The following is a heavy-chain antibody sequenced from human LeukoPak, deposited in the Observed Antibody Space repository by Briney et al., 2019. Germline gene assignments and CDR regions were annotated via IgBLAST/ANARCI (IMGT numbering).Heavy chain of an antibody. CDR2: IKSDGRTT. CDR1: GFTVSNYC. Sequence: PGGSLRLSCAASGFTVSNYCMHWVRQAPGKGLVWVSRIKSDGRTTYYADSVKGRFTISRDDAKNTLYLQMNSLRAEDTAVYYCARAGVAVAYFYYFDYWGQGSLVTVSS. V-gene: IGHV3-74*01. J-gene: IGHJ4*02. D-gene: IGHD6-19*01. CDR3: ARAGVAVAYFYYFDY.